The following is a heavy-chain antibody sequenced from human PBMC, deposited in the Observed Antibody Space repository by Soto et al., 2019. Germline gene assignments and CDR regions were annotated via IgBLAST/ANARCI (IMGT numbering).Heavy chain of an antibody. J-gene: IGHJ2*01. V-gene: IGHV1-69*04. CDR1: GGTFSSYT. D-gene: IGHD3-9*01. Sequence: SVKVSCKASGGTFSSYTISWVRQAPGQGLEWMGRIIPILGIANYAQKFQGRVTITADKSTSTAYMELSSLRSEDTAVYYCARDTVINLFLAGPNNYWYFDLWGRGTLVTVSS. CDR2: IIPILGIA. CDR3: ARDTVINLFLAGPNNYWYFDL.